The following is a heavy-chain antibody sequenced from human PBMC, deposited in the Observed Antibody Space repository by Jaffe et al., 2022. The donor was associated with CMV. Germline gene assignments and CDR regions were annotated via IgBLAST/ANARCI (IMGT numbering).Heavy chain of an antibody. CDR2: SWAGGGGE. Sequence: QVQLVESGGGVVQPGRSLRLSCAASGFSFSYHGMHWVRQAPVKGLEWVALSWAGGGGEHYADSVKGRFTISRDNSKNTLYLQMNSLRAEDTAVYYCARDLGDCSGGRCDSSYMDVWGKGSAVTVAS. J-gene: IGHJ6*03. D-gene: IGHD2-15*01. CDR3: ARDLGDCSGGRCDSSYMDV. CDR1: GFSFSYHG. V-gene: IGHV3-33*01.